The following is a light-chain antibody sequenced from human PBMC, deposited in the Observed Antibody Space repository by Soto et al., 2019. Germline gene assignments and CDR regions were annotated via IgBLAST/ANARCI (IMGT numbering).Light chain of an antibody. V-gene: IGKV1-39*01. CDR3: QQSYSTPIT. CDR2: AAS. CDR1: QSISSY. J-gene: IGKJ5*01. Sequence: DIKMTQSPSTLSASVGYTVTITCRASQSISSYLNWYQQKPGKAPKLLIYAASSLQSGVPSRFSGSGSGTDFTLTISSLQPEDFATYYCQQSYSTPITFGQGTLLEI.